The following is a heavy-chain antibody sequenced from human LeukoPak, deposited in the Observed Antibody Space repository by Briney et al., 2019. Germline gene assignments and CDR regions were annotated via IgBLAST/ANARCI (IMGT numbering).Heavy chain of an antibody. CDR1: GGSISSSSYY. J-gene: IGHJ6*03. CDR3: ARLRTLWFGAYYYYHMDV. Sequence: PSETLSLTCTVSGGSISSSSYYWGWIRQPPGKGLEWIGSMYYSWSTYYNPSLKSRVTISVDTSKNQFSLKLSSVTAADTAVYYCARLRTLWFGAYYYYHMDVWGKGTTVTVSS. CDR2: MYYSWST. V-gene: IGHV4-39*01. D-gene: IGHD3-10*01.